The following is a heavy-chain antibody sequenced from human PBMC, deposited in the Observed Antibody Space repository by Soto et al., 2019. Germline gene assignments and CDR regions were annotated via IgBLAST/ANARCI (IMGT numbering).Heavy chain of an antibody. CDR3: ARDGYCSGGSCYSVPVFDY. CDR1: GFTFSSYG. D-gene: IGHD2-15*01. Sequence: PGGSLRLSCAASGFTFSSYGMHWVRQAPGKGLEWVAVISYDGSNKYYADSVKGRSTISRDNSKNTLYLQMNSLRAEDTAVYYCARDGYCSGGSCYSVPVFDYWGQGTLVTVSS. J-gene: IGHJ4*02. CDR2: ISYDGSNK. V-gene: IGHV3-30*03.